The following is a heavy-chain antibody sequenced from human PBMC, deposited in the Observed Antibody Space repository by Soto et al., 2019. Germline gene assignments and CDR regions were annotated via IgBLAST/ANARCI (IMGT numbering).Heavy chain of an antibody. Sequence: PGLSLRLSCAASGFTFTSYGMHWVRQAPGKGLEWVAVISYDGSNKYYADSVEGRLTISRDTSKNTLYLQMNSLRAEDTAVYYCAKADTVTPPNDCNIWGQGTRVTVS. CDR2: ISYDGSNK. V-gene: IGHV3-30*18. D-gene: IGHD4-17*01. CDR1: GFTFTSYG. CDR3: AKADTVTPPNDCNI. J-gene: IGHJ3*02.